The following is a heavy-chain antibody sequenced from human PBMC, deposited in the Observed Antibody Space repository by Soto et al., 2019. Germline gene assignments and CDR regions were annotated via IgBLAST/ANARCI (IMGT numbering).Heavy chain of an antibody. CDR2: IYYSGST. J-gene: IGHJ6*02. V-gene: IGHV4-30-4*01. Sequence: QVQLQESGPGLVKPSHTLSLTCTVSGGCISSGDYYWSWIRQPPGKGLEWIGYIYYSGSTYYNPSLKSRVTVSVDTSKNQFSLKLSSVTAADTAVYYCARSTGRYYYYYGMDVWGQGTTVTVSS. CDR3: ARSTGRYYYYYGMDV. D-gene: IGHD1-1*01. CDR1: GGCISSGDYY.